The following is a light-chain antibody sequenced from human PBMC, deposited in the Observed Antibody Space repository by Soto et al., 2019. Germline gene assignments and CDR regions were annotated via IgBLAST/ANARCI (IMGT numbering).Light chain of an antibody. V-gene: IGLV2-14*01. J-gene: IGLJ1*01. Sequence: QCVLTQPASLCGSPGQSITISCTGTSSDIGAYDYVSWFQQHPGKAPKLMISEVNNRPSGVSNRFSGSKSGNTAYLTISGLQVEDEAEYFCLSFTTTSTHVFGTGTKLTVL. CDR2: EVN. CDR3: LSFTTTSTHV. CDR1: SSDIGAYDY.